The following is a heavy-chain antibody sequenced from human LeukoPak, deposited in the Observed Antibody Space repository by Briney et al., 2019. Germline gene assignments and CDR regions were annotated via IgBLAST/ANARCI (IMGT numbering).Heavy chain of an antibody. CDR3: ARHLYYGSGSPDY. D-gene: IGHD3-10*01. CDR1: EYSFTSYW. J-gene: IGHJ4*02. V-gene: IGHV5-51*01. CDR2: IYPGDSDT. Sequence: ESLKISCKGSEYSFTSYWIGWARQMPGKGLECMGIIYPGDSDTRYSPSFQGQVTISADKSISTAYLQWSSLKASDTATYYCARHLYYGSGSPDYWGQGTLVTVSS.